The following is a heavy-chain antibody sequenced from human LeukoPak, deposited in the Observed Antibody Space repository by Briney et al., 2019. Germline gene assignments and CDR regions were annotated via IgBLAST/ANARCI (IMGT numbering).Heavy chain of an antibody. CDR3: AKDSYDSSGSRYDY. CDR2: ISGTGGST. CDR1: GFTISDYA. J-gene: IGHJ4*02. D-gene: IGHD3-22*01. V-gene: IGHV3-23*01. Sequence: GGSLRLSCAASGFTISDYAMSWVRQAPGKGLEWVSAISGTGGSTWYADSVKGRVTISRDNSKNTLYLQMNSLRAEDTAVYYCAKDSYDSSGSRYDYWGQGTLVTVSS.